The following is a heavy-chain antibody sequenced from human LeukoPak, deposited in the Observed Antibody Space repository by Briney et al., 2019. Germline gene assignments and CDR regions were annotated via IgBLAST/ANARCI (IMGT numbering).Heavy chain of an antibody. Sequence: PSETLSLTRPFSGVSISKYYWHWVRQPPGEGLEWLGYIYNSEYTKYNPSLKSRVAISMDTSKNHFSLKLSSVTAADTAIYYGAIYRHSGYHGAFDIWGQGTKVTVSS. J-gene: IGHJ3*02. CDR2: IYNSEYT. V-gene: IGHV4-59*01. CDR3: AIYRHSGYHGAFDI. D-gene: IGHD5-12*01. CDR1: GVSISKYY.